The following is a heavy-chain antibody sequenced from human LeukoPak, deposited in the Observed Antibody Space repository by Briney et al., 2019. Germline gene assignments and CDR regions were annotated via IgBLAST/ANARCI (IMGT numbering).Heavy chain of an antibody. V-gene: IGHV3-7*05. CDR1: GFTFPYSW. D-gene: IGHD3-16*01. CDR2: IKPDGSQN. J-gene: IGHJ4*02. CDR3: AKIWGSGVPSLDS. Sequence: PGGSLRLSRTVSGFTFPYSWMSWVRQAPGKGPEWVAHIKPDGSQNDYVDSVKGRFTISRDNAKNSLFLQMNGLTAEDTAVYYCAKIWGSGVPSLDSWGQGTLVTVSS.